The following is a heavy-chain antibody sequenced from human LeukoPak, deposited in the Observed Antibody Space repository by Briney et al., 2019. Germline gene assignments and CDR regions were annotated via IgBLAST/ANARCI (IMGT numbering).Heavy chain of an antibody. J-gene: IGHJ6*02. CDR3: ASKVAAAGTTDYYGMDV. CDR1: GGTFSSYA. D-gene: IGHD6-13*01. V-gene: IGHV1-69*13. CDR2: IIPIFGTA. Sequence: ASVKVSCKASGGTFSSYAISWVRQAPGQGLEWMGGIIPIFGTANYAQKFQGRVTITADESTSTAHMELSRLRSDDTAVYYCASKVAAAGTTDYYGMDVWGQGTTVTVSS.